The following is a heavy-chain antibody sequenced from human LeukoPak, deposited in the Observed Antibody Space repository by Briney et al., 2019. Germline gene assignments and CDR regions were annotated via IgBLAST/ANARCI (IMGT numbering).Heavy chain of an antibody. D-gene: IGHD3-10*01. CDR3: ARHFSRLLLWFGESWFDP. J-gene: IGHJ5*02. CDR2: INHSGST. CDR1: GGSFSGYY. Sequence: NASETLSLTCAVYGGSFSGYYWSWIRQPPGKGLEWIGEINHSGSTNYNPSLKSRVTISVDTSKNQFSLKLSSVTAADTAVYYCARHFSRLLLWFGESWFDPWGQGTLVTVSS. V-gene: IGHV4-34*01.